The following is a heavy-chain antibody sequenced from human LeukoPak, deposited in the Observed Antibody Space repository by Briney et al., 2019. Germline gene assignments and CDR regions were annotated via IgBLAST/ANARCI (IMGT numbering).Heavy chain of an antibody. CDR2: ICSSGST. CDR3: ARRQDDSPLGY. J-gene: IGHJ4*02. V-gene: IGHV3-53*01. CDR1: GFSVSTNY. D-gene: IGHD1-1*01. Sequence: GSLRLSCAASGFSVSTNYMSWVRQAPGKGLEWVSAICSSGSTDYADYVKGRFTISRDTSENTVYLQMNSLRADDTAVYYCARRQDDSPLGYWGQGTLVTVSS.